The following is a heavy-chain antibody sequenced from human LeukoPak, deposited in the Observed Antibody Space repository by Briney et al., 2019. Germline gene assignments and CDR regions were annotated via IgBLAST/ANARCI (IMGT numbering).Heavy chain of an antibody. CDR1: GFTFSNYW. D-gene: IGHD3-10*01. Sequence: LTGGSLRLSCAASGFTFSNYWMHWVRQAPGKGLVWVSRINSDGINTSYADSVKGRFTISRDNAKNTLNLQMNSLRAEDTAVYYCARDRAHYGSGSGTRKFDPWGQGTLVTVSS. V-gene: IGHV3-74*01. CDR3: ARDRAHYGSGSGTRKFDP. J-gene: IGHJ5*02. CDR2: INSDGINT.